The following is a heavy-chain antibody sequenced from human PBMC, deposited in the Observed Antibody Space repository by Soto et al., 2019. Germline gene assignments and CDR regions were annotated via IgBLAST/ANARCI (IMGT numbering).Heavy chain of an antibody. J-gene: IGHJ6*02. Sequence: LRLSCAASAFRFSRSTMTWVRQAPGKGLEWVSSIISSGNYIYYADSLKGRFTISRDNAKNSLYLQMNSLRAEDTAVYYCARDDSGSYYYYGMDVWGQGTTVTVSS. CDR2: IISSGNYI. V-gene: IGHV3-21*01. D-gene: IGHD1-26*01. CDR1: AFRFSRST. CDR3: ARDDSGSYYYYGMDV.